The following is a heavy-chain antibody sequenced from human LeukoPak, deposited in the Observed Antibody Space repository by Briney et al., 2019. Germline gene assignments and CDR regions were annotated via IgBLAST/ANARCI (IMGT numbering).Heavy chain of an antibody. CDR1: GYTFTGYY. CDR3: ARGAPQYYDFWSGYDN. V-gene: IGHV1-2*02. J-gene: IGHJ4*02. Sequence: ASVKVSYKASGYTFTGYYMHRVRPAPGQGLEWMGWINPNSGGTNYAQKFQGRVTMTRDTSISTAYMELSRLRSDDTAVYYCARGAPQYYDFWSGYDNWGQGTLVTVSS. D-gene: IGHD3-3*01. CDR2: INPNSGGT.